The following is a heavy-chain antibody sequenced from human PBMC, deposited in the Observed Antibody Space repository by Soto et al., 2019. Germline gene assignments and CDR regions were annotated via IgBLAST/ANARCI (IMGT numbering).Heavy chain of an antibody. CDR1: GYTFSSYV. CDR2: ISGSGDTA. J-gene: IGHJ4*02. Sequence: EVQLLESGGNLVQPGGSLRLTCAASGYTFSSYVMNWVRQAPGKGLECVSAISGSGDTANYADSVKGRFTISRDNSRNTLYLQMNSLRVEDTAVYYCMKDRSYNWNNEGGFDYWGQGTLVTVSS. D-gene: IGHD1-20*01. CDR3: MKDRSYNWNNEGGFDY. V-gene: IGHV3-23*01.